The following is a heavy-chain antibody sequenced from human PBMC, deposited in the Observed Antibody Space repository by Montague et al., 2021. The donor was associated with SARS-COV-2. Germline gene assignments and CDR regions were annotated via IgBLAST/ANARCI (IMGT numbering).Heavy chain of an antibody. CDR1: GGSITTDAYH. D-gene: IGHD1-1*01. CDR2: ISYRDVT. V-gene: IGHV4-39*02. CDR3: AVDVSTGTGQGVIDD. Sequence: SETLSLTCTVSGGSITTDAYHWGWLRQSPGKGLEWIGTISYRDVTYYNPSLKTRVKISVDTSRIHFSLTLRSVTAADTAVYSCAVDVSTGTGQGVIDDWGQGTLVTVSS. J-gene: IGHJ1*01.